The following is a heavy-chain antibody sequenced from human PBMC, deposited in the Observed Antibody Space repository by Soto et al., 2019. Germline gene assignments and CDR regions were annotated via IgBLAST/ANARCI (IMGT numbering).Heavy chain of an antibody. CDR1: GYTFTSYA. Sequence: ASVKVSCKASGYTFTSYAMHWVRQAPGQRLEWMGWINAGNGNTKYSQKFQGRVTITRDTSASTAYMELSSLRSEDTAVYYCARGDSPYYGDYVDYWGQGTLVTVSS. CDR2: INAGNGNT. D-gene: IGHD4-17*01. V-gene: IGHV1-3*01. J-gene: IGHJ4*02. CDR3: ARGDSPYYGDYVDY.